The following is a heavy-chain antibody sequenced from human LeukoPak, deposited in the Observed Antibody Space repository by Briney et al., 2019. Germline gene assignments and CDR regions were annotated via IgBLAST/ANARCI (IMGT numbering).Heavy chain of an antibody. CDR2: IYYTGST. D-gene: IGHD6-25*01. CDR1: GGSISSSSSYY. CDR3: ARHVGGSSNFGN. V-gene: IGHV4-39*01. Sequence: SETLSLTCAVSGGSISSSSSYYWGWIRQPPGKGLERIGSIYYTGSTYYNPSLKSRVTISVDTSNNQFSLKLNSVTASDTAMYYCARHVGGSSNFGNWGQGTLVTVAS. J-gene: IGHJ4*02.